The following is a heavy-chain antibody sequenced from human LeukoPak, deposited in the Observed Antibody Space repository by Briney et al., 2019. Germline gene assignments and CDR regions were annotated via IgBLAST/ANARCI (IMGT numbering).Heavy chain of an antibody. CDR2: MNPNSGST. CDR1: GYTFTDYD. V-gene: IGHV1-8*01. J-gene: IGHJ4*02. CDR3: ARDRGVWSYYFPVDY. Sequence: GASVKVSCKASGYTFTDYDINWVRQATGQGLEWMGWMNPNSGSTGYTQKFQGRVTMTRNTSISTAYMELSSLRSDDTAVYYCARDRGVWSYYFPVDYWGQGTLVTVSS. D-gene: IGHD1-26*01.